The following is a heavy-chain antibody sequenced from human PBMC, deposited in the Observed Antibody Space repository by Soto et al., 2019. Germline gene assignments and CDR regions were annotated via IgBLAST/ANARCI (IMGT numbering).Heavy chain of an antibody. Sequence: EVQLLDSGGGLVQPGGSLRLSCAASGFSFSSYALNWVRQAPGKGLEWVSAISGDAAGTYYADSVKGRFTISRDNSKNTCYLQVNSLSAEDTALYYCAKGIYYYGPFPLDYWGQGTLVTVSS. CDR2: ISGDAAGT. J-gene: IGHJ4*02. V-gene: IGHV3-23*01. CDR3: AKGIYYYGPFPLDY. CDR1: GFSFSSYA. D-gene: IGHD3-10*01.